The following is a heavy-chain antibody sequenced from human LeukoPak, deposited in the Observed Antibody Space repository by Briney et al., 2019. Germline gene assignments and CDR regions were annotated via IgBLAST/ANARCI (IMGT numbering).Heavy chain of an antibody. CDR2: IIPIFGTA. Sequence: ASVKVSCKASGGTFSSYAISWVRQAPGQGLEWMGGIIPIFGTANYAQKFQGRVTMTRNNAITTAYLELSSLRSEDTAIYYCASEPVGGNSLDFWGQGTLVTVSS. D-gene: IGHD1-26*01. CDR3: ASEPVGGNSLDF. CDR1: GGTFSSYA. V-gene: IGHV1-69*05. J-gene: IGHJ4*02.